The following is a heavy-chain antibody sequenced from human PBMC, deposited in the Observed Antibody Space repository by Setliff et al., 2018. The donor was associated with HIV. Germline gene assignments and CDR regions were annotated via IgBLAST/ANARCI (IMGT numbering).Heavy chain of an antibody. D-gene: IGHD5-18*01. CDR3: ARVFVDTAVLRVLEYYFDS. J-gene: IGHJ4*02. Sequence: SETLSLTCAVYGGSFSDYYWNWIRQPPGKGLEWIGEINHSGSTNYNPSLKSRVTVSVDTSKNQFSLKLSSVTAADTAVYYCARVFVDTAVLRVLEYYFDSWGRGTLVTVSS. CDR1: GGSFSDYY. V-gene: IGHV4-34*01. CDR2: INHSGST.